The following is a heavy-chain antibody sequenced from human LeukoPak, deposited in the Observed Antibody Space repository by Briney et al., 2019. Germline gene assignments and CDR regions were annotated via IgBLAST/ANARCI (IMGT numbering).Heavy chain of an antibody. D-gene: IGHD6-13*01. CDR1: GFTFSSYA. CDR2: ISGSGGST. V-gene: IGHV3-23*01. CDR3: AKKKSWYSSSWYLDY. Sequence: GGSLRLSCAASGFTFSSYAMSWVRQAPGKGLEWVSAISGSGGSTYYADSVKGRFTISRDNSKNTLYLQVNSLRAEDTAVYYCAKKKSWYSSSWYLDYWGQGTLVTVSS. J-gene: IGHJ4*02.